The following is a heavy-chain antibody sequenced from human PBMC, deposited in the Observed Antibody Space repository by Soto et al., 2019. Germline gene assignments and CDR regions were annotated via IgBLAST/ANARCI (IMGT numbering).Heavy chain of an antibody. CDR1: GASISSTYW. J-gene: IGHJ5*02. CDR3: ATLPPRIEVVVTPIPT. V-gene: IGHV4-4*02. D-gene: IGHD2-21*02. Sequence: QVQLRESGPGLVKPSGTLSLTCVVSGASISSTYWWSWVRQPPGNGLEWIGEIYHTGSTKYNPSLKSPVTISIDKSNNEFSLKLNSVTAADTAVYYCATLPPRIEVVVTPIPTWGQGILVTVSS. CDR2: IYHTGST.